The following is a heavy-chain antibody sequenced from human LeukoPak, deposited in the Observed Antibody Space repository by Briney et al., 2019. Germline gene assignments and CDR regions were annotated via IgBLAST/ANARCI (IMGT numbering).Heavy chain of an antibody. J-gene: IGHJ6*01. CDR3: ARDVKSSGYNYYGMVV. V-gene: IGHV4-31*03. Sequence: TSEPLSLTCTVPGGSISSGVYYWTWIRQHPGRSLEWIGYIYCSGSIYYHTAQKIRVSIAVDTSQNQCSLKVSSVTAADTGVYYCARDVKSSGYNYYGMVVWGQGATVTVSS. D-gene: IGHD6-19*01. CDR1: GGSISSGVYY. CDR2: IYCSGSI.